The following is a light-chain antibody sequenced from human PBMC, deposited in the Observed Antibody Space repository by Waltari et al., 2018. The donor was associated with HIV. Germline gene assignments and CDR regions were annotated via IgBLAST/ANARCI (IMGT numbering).Light chain of an antibody. CDR2: EDS. Sequence: QSALTQPASVSGSPGQSITISCTATSSDVAAYSYVSWYQQYAGEAPKVMIYEDSHRPSGVSDRFSGSKSGNTASLTISGLQAEDEADYYCSSYTTSNSYVFGTGTKVTVL. V-gene: IGLV2-14*03. CDR3: SSYTTSNSYV. J-gene: IGLJ1*01. CDR1: SSDVAAYSY.